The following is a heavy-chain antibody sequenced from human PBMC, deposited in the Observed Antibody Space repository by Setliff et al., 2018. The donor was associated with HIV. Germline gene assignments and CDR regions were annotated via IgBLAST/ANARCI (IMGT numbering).Heavy chain of an antibody. D-gene: IGHD3-3*02. V-gene: IGHV4-39*07. CDR2: IYYSGST. CDR1: GGSISSGSYY. Sequence: SETLSLTCTVSGGSISSGSYYWSWIRQPPGKGLEWIGSIYYSGSTYYNPSLKSRVTISVDTSKNQFSLKLSSVTAADTAVYYCARAPTGYNSIWYRNGLTYYNYMDVWGKGTKVTVSS. CDR3: ARAPTGYNSIWYRNGLTYYNYMDV. J-gene: IGHJ6*03.